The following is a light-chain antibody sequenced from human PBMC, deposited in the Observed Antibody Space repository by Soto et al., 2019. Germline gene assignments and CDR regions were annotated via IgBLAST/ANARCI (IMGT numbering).Light chain of an antibody. CDR3: HQYNNWLRT. J-gene: IGKJ1*01. CDR2: GAS. V-gene: IGKV3-15*01. CDR1: QSVGSY. Sequence: EIVMTQSPATLSVSPGERATLSCRASQSVGSYLAWYQQKPGQAPRLLIYGASTRATGIPARFSGSGSGTEFTLTISSLQSEDFAVYYCHQYNNWLRTFGQGPKVEIK.